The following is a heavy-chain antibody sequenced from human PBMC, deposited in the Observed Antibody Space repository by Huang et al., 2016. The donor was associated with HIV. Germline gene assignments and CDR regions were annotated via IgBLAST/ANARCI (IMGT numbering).Heavy chain of an antibody. CDR2: IKIDGRTT. CDR3: ARAGGFEI. J-gene: IGHJ3*02. V-gene: IGHV3-74*01. CDR1: GFKFRNYW. Sequence: EEHLVESGGGLVQPGGSLRLSCEASGFKFRNYWMQWVGQAPGKGLRWVARIKIDGRTTDYADSVKGRFTISRDNAKNTLYLQMSSLTAEDTAIYYCARAGGFEIWGQGTVVTVSS. D-gene: IGHD2-15*01.